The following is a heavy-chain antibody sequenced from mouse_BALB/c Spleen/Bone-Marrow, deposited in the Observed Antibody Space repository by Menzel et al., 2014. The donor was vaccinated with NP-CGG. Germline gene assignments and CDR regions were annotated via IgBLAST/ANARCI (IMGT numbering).Heavy chain of an antibody. J-gene: IGHJ2*01. Sequence: ESGSVLVRPGASVKLSCKASGYTFTSSWMHWAKQRPGQGLEWIGEIHPNSGNTNYNEKFKGKATLTVDTSSSTAYVDRSSLASEDSAVYYCARRHRYACFFDYGGQGATLTVSS. CDR1: GYTFTSSW. V-gene: IGHV1S130*01. CDR2: IHPNSGNT. D-gene: IGHD2-14*01. CDR3: ARRHRYACFFDY.